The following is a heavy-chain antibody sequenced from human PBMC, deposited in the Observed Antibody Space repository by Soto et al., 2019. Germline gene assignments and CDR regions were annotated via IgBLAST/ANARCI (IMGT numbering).Heavy chain of an antibody. D-gene: IGHD4-17*01. CDR1: AFSFSTSW. V-gene: IGHV3-74*01. Sequence: PGGSLRLSCAASAFSFSTSWMHWVRQAPGEGLVWVSRINPDGRTINYADSVKGRFTISRDNAKNTLYLQMNIPRVEDTAVYFCATAGNYGFDNWVLGTLVTVSS. CDR3: ATAGNYGFDN. J-gene: IGHJ4*02. CDR2: INPDGRTI.